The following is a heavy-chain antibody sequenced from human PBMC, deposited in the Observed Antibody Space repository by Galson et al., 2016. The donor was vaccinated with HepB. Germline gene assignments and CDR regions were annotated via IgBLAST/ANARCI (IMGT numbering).Heavy chain of an antibody. CDR2: INTAKGNT. V-gene: IGHV1-3*04. CDR1: GYNFTYYA. CDR3: ARAPIYRSDWNWAYYSGLDF. Sequence: SVKVSCKASGYNFTYYALHWMRQAPGQGLEWLGWINTAKGNTKYSQVFQGRVTFTSDTSASTAYMELSSLRSEDTSVYFCARAPIYRSDWNWAYYSGLDFCGLGTTV. D-gene: IGHD1-7*01. J-gene: IGHJ6*02.